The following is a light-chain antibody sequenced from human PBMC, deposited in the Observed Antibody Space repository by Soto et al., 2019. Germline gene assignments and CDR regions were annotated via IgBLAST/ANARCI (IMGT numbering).Light chain of an antibody. J-gene: IGKJ5*01. CDR1: QSVSSY. Sequence: EIVLTQSPATPSLSPGERATLSCRASQSVSSYLAWYQQKPGQAPRLLIYDASNRATGIPARFSGSGSGTDFTLTISSLEPEDFAVYYCQQRSSWPPITFGQGTRLEIK. V-gene: IGKV3-11*01. CDR2: DAS. CDR3: QQRSSWPPIT.